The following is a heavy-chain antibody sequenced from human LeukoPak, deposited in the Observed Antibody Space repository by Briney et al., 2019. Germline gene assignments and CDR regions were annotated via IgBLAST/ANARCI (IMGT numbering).Heavy chain of an antibody. D-gene: IGHD6-13*01. CDR3: AREGVLAAAGPGGY. Sequence: GGSLRLSCAASGFTFSSYWMSWVRQAPGKGLEWVANIKQDGSEKYYVDSVKGRFTISRDNAKNSLYLQMNSLSAEDTAVYYCAREGVLAAAGPGGYWGQGTLVTVSS. CDR1: GFTFSSYW. J-gene: IGHJ4*02. V-gene: IGHV3-7*01. CDR2: IKQDGSEK.